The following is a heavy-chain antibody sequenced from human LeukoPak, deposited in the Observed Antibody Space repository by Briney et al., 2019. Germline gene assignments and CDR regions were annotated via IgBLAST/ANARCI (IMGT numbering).Heavy chain of an antibody. CDR2: FNHSGST. Sequence: SETLSLTCAVYGGSFSGYYWSWIRQPPGKGLEWIGEFNHSGSTNYNPSLKSRVTISVDTSKNQFSLKLSSVTAADAAVYYCARDHPLLWFGEPQKNKYDYWGQGTLVTVSS. CDR3: ARDHPLLWFGEPQKNKYDY. D-gene: IGHD3-10*01. J-gene: IGHJ4*02. V-gene: IGHV4-34*01. CDR1: GGSFSGYY.